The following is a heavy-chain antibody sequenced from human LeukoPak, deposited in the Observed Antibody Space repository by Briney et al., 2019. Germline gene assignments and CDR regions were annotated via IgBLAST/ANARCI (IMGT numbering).Heavy chain of an antibody. D-gene: IGHD3-16*01. CDR2: INKDGSEK. V-gene: IGHV3-7*01. J-gene: IGHJ4*02. CDR3: ATDLNWVSH. CDR1: GMNNYW. Sequence: PGESLRLSCRGPGMNNYWMTWVRQAPGKGLQSLANINKDGSEKYYLDSVKGRITISRDNMKNSVFLEINSLRAEDTGIYYCATDLNWVSHWGQGTLVTVSS.